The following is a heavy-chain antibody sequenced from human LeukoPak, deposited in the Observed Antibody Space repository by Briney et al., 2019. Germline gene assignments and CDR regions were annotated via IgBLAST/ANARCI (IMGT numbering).Heavy chain of an antibody. CDR3: ARGGRRLPPGGDWFDP. V-gene: IGHV1-2*02. J-gene: IGHJ5*02. CDR1: GYTFTGYY. CDR2: INPNSGGT. Sequence: GASVKVSCKPSGYTFTGYYMHWVRQAPGQGLEWMGWINPNSGGTNYAQKFQGRVTMTRDTSISTAYMELSRLKSDDTAVYYCARGGRRLPPGGDWFDPWGQGTLVTVSS. D-gene: IGHD3-16*01.